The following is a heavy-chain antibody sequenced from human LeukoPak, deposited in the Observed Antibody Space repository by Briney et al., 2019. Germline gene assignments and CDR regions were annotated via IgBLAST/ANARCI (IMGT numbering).Heavy chain of an antibody. CDR3: ARTYSGSYVFGY. CDR1: GFTFSGYA. V-gene: IGHV3-23*01. CDR2: ISGSGGST. Sequence: GGSLRLSCAASGFTFSGYAMDWVRQAPGKGLEWVSAISGSGGSTYYADSVKGRFTISRDNSKNTLYLQMNSLRAEDTAVYYCARTYSGSYVFGYWGQGTLVTVSS. J-gene: IGHJ4*02. D-gene: IGHD1-26*01.